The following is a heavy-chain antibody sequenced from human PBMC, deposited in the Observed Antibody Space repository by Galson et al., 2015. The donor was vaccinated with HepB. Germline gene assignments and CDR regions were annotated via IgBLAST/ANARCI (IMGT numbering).Heavy chain of an antibody. J-gene: IGHJ5*02. D-gene: IGHD3-10*01. CDR1: GGTFSSYT. V-gene: IGHV1-69*04. Sequence: SCKASGGTFSSYTISWVRQAPGQGLEWMGRLIPILGIANYAQKFQGRVTITADKSTSTAYMELSSLRSEDTAVYYCAREVESAAVGDRWFDPWGQGTLVTVSS. CDR2: LIPILGIA. CDR3: AREVESAAVGDRWFDP.